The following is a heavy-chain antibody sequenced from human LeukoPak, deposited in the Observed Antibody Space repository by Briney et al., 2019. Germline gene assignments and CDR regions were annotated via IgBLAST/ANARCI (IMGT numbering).Heavy chain of an antibody. Sequence: ASVKVSCKASGYTFTSYYMHWVRQAPGQGLEWMGIINPSGGSTSYAQKFQGRVTMTRDTSTSTVYMELSSLRSEDTAVYYRARSIAVAEVGYWGQGTLVTVSS. J-gene: IGHJ4*02. CDR1: GYTFTSYY. CDR3: ARSIAVAEVGY. D-gene: IGHD6-19*01. CDR2: INPSGGST. V-gene: IGHV1-46*01.